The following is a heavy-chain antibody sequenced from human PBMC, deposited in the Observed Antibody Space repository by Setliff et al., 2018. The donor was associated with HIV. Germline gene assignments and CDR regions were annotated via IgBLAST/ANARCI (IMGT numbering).Heavy chain of an antibody. J-gene: IGHJ4*02. D-gene: IGHD6-13*01. V-gene: IGHV4-59*08. CDR3: ARGVAAAGL. CDR2: VYHTGST. CDR1: GGSMSSYY. Sequence: SETLSLTCTVSGGSMSSYYWSWIRQTPGKGLEWIGEVYHTGSTNYNPSLKSRVTISLHKSKNQFSLKLSSVTAADTAVYYCARGVAAAGLWGQGTLVTVSS.